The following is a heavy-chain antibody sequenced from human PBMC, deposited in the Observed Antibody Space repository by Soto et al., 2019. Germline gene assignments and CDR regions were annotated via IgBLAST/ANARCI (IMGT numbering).Heavy chain of an antibody. CDR1: GFTFDDYA. J-gene: IGHJ4*02. CDR2: ISWNSGSI. CDR3: AKATVAGISGIDC. Sequence: SLRLSCAASGFTFDDYAMQWVRQAPGKGLEWVSGISWNSGSIGYADSVKGRFTISRDNAKNSLYLQMNSLRDEDTALYYCAKATVAGISGIDCWGQGALVTVSS. V-gene: IGHV3-9*01. D-gene: IGHD6-19*01.